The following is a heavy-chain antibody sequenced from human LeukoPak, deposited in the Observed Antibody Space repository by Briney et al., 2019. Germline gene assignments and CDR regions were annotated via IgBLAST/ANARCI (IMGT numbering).Heavy chain of an antibody. D-gene: IGHD3-10*01. CDR3: AREYSYGSGSFDF. Sequence: SETLSLTCTVSGGSISSYYWSWIRQPPGKGPEWIGYIYYSGSTNYNPSLKSRVTISVDTSKNQFSLKLSSVTAADTAVYYCAREYSYGSGSFDFWGQGTLVTVTS. CDR2: IYYSGST. CDR1: GGSISSYY. V-gene: IGHV4-59*01. J-gene: IGHJ4*02.